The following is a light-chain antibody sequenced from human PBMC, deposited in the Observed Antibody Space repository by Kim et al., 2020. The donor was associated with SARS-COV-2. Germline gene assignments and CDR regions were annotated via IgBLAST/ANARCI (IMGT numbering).Light chain of an antibody. J-gene: IGKJ4*01. Sequence: SPGERATLSCRASQSISSSSFAWYQQKPGQAPRLLIYGASSRATGIPDRFSGSGSGTDFTLTISRLEPEDFAVYYCQQYGSSPLTFGGGTKVDIK. CDR2: GAS. V-gene: IGKV3-20*01. CDR3: QQYGSSPLT. CDR1: QSISSSS.